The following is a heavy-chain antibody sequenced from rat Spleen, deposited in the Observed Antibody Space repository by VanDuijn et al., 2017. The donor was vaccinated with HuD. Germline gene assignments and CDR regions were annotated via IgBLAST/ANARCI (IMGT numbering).Heavy chain of an antibody. CDR2: ITNTGGST. Sequence: EVQLVESGGGLVQPGRSLKVSCEVSGFTFSNAGMHWIRQAPGKGLEWVASITNTGGSTYYPDSVKGRFTISRDNAKSTLYLQMNSLRSEDTATYYCTRGRVYDYWGQGVMVTVSS. D-gene: IGHD1-4*01. CDR3: TRGRVYDY. V-gene: IGHV5-31*01. J-gene: IGHJ2*01. CDR1: GFTFSNAG.